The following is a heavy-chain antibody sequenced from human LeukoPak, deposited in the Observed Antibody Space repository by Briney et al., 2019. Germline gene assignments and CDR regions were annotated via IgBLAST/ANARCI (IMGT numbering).Heavy chain of an antibody. CDR1: GYTFTGYY. V-gene: IGHV1-18*04. J-gene: IGHJ5*02. CDR3: ARDRAVAGTFSS. Sequence: GASVKVSCKASGYTFTGYYTHWVRQAPGQGLEWMGWISAYNGNTNYAQKLQGRVTMTTDTSTSTAYMELRSLRSDDTAVYYCARDRAVAGTFSSWGQGTLVTVSS. D-gene: IGHD6-19*01. CDR2: ISAYNGNT.